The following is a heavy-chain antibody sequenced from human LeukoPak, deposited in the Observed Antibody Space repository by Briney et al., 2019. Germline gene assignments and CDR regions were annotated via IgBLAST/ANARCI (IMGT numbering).Heavy chain of an antibody. Sequence: SGPTLVNPTQTLTLTCTFSGFSLSTSGVGVGWIRQPPGKALEWLALIYWNDDKRYSPSLKSRPTITKDTSKNQVVLTMTNMDPVDTATYYCARYYYDSSGYYVGFDYWGQGTLVTVSS. CDR3: ARYYYDSSGYYVGFDY. J-gene: IGHJ4*02. CDR1: GFSLSTSGVG. CDR2: IYWNDDK. D-gene: IGHD3-22*01. V-gene: IGHV2-5*01.